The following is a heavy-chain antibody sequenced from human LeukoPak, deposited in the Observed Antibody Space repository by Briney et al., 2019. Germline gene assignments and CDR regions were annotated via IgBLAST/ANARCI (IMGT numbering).Heavy chain of an antibody. D-gene: IGHD6-13*01. V-gene: IGHV4-61*02. CDR1: GGSISSGSYY. Sequence: SETLSLTCTVSGGSISSGSYYWTWTRQPAGKGLEWIGRIYPSGTTNYDPSLKSRVAISVDTSKNQFSLKLSSVTAADTAVYYCARDREAAAGYIDYWGQGTLVTVSS. CDR3: ARDREAAAGYIDY. J-gene: IGHJ4*02. CDR2: IYPSGTT.